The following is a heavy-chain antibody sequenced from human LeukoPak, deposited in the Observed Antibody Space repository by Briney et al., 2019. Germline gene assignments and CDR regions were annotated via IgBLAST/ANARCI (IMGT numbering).Heavy chain of an antibody. D-gene: IGHD5-12*01. Sequence: GASVKVSCKASGYTFTSHGISWVRQAPGQGLEWMGWISTYNGNTNYAQKLQGRVSMTTDTSTSTAYMDLRSLRSDDTAVYYCARVTNSGYDNLYYFDYWGQGTLVTVSS. CDR2: ISTYNGNT. J-gene: IGHJ4*02. CDR3: ARVTNSGYDNLYYFDY. V-gene: IGHV1-18*01. CDR1: GYTFTSHG.